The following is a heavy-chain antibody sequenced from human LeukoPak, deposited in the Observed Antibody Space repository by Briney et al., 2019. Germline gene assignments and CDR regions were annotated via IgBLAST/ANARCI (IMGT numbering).Heavy chain of an antibody. CDR1: GGSFKGYY. V-gene: IGHV4-34*01. Sequence: SETLSLTCAVYGGSFKGYYSSWIRQPPRKALEWIGEINDSGSTNYNPSLKSRVTISVDTSKNQFSLKLSSVTAADTAVYYCARGPGGAAAGTGWGQGTLVTVSP. D-gene: IGHD6-13*01. CDR2: INDSGST. J-gene: IGHJ4*02. CDR3: ARGPGGAAAGTG.